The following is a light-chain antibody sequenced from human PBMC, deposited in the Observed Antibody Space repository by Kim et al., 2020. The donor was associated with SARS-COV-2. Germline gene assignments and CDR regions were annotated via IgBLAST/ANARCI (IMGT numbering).Light chain of an antibody. CDR2: SNS. CDR3: AAWDDSLNGVV. J-gene: IGLJ2*01. CDR1: SSNIGGNN. Sequence: QLVLTQPPSASGTPGQRVTISCSGGSSNIGGNNINWYQQFPGTAPKVLIYSNSQRPSGVPDRFSGSKSGTSASLAISGLQSEDEADYFCAAWDDSLNGVVFGGGTQLTVL. V-gene: IGLV1-44*01.